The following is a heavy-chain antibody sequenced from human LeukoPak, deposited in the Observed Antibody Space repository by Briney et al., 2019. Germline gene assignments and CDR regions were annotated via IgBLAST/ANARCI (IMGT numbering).Heavy chain of an antibody. CDR3: AKGVSSGYYYQAFHI. Sequence: PGGSLRLSCAASGFTFDDYAMHWVRQAPGKGLEWVSGISWNSDSIGYAGSVKGRFTISRDNAKDSLYLQMNSLRAEDMALYYCAKGVSSGYYYQAFHIWGRGTMVTVSS. CDR1: GFTFDDYA. D-gene: IGHD3-22*01. J-gene: IGHJ3*02. V-gene: IGHV3-9*03. CDR2: ISWNSDSI.